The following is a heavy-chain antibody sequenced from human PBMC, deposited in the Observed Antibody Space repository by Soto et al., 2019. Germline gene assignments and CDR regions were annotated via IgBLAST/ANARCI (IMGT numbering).Heavy chain of an antibody. J-gene: IGHJ4*02. Sequence: GGSLRLSCAASGFTFGSYAMSWVRLAPGKGLEWVSVAGPSGSSTFYADSVRGRFTISRDNVENTLYLQMNSLRVADTALYFCARTYYYDSTGYYRMFDYWGQGTLVTVSS. V-gene: IGHV3-23*01. CDR1: GFTFGSYA. CDR3: ARTYYYDSTGYYRMFDY. D-gene: IGHD3-22*01. CDR2: AGPSGSST.